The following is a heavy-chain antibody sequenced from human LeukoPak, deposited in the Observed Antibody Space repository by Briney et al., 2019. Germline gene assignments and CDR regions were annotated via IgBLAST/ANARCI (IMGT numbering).Heavy chain of an antibody. CDR2: VSGYQGST. CDR1: GYTFTNYG. D-gene: IGHD6-19*01. Sequence: GASVKVSCKASGYTFTNYGITWVRQAPGQGLEWMGWVSGYQGSTKYAQNFQGRVTMTIDTSTSTAYMELTGLRSDDTAVYYCVRDPTNTSGRYAYFDYWGQGTTVIVSS. V-gene: IGHV1-18*01. CDR3: VRDPTNTSGRYAYFDY. J-gene: IGHJ4*02.